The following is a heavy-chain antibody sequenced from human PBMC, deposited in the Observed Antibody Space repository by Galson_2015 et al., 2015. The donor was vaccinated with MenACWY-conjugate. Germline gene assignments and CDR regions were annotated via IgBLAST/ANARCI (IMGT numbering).Heavy chain of an antibody. CDR3: VRRNSFDI. J-gene: IGHJ3*02. CDR2: IKLDGSQK. CDR1: GFTFSDYW. Sequence: SLRLSCAASGFTFSDYWMSWVRQAPGKGLEWVANIKLDGSQKYYVDSVKGRFTISRDNAKNSLYLQMTSLGAEDTAVYYCVRRNSFDIWGQGTMVTVSS. V-gene: IGHV3-7*03.